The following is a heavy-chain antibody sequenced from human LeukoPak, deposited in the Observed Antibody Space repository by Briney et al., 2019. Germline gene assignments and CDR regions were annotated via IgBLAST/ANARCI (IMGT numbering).Heavy chain of an antibody. V-gene: IGHV4-4*07. CDR3: ARDLVVVPARFGMDV. CDR1: GGSISSYY. Sequence: SETLSLTCTVSGGSISSYYWSWIRQPAGKGLEWIGRIYTSGSTNYNPSLKSRVTMSVDTSKNQFSLKLSSVTAADTAVYYCARDLVVVPARFGMDVWGQGTTVTVSS. J-gene: IGHJ6*02. D-gene: IGHD2-2*01. CDR2: IYTSGST.